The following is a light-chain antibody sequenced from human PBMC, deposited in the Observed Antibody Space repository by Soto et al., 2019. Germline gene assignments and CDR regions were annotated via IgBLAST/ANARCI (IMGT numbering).Light chain of an antibody. CDR2: AAS. J-gene: IGKJ4*01. Sequence: EIVLTQSPGTLSLSPGERATLSCRASQSVGFTFITWYQQIPGQAPRLLIYAASSRASGIPDRFSGSGSGTDFTLIISRLEPEDFAVYYCHQYGNSPPTFGGGTKVEIK. CDR3: HQYGNSPPT. V-gene: IGKV3-20*01. CDR1: QSVGFTF.